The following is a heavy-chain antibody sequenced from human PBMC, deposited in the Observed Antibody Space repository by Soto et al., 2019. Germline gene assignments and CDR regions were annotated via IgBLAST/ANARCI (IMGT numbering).Heavy chain of an antibody. Sequence: GSLRLSCAASGFTVSSNYMSWVRQAPGKGLEWVSVIYSGGSTYYADSVKGRFTISRDNSKNTLYLQMNSLRAEDTAVYYCARDLEYCSGGSCYLTGAFDIWGQGTMVTVSS. D-gene: IGHD2-15*01. V-gene: IGHV3-53*01. CDR3: ARDLEYCSGGSCYLTGAFDI. J-gene: IGHJ3*02. CDR1: GFTVSSNY. CDR2: IYSGGST.